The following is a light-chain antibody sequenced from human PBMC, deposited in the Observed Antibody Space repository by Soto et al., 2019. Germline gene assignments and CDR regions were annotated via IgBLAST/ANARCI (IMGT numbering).Light chain of an antibody. CDR3: PHANSFI. CDR1: QGISSC. Sequence: DIQMTQSPSSVSAYVGDRVTITCRASQGISSCLAWYQQKPGKAPKLLIYAASSLQSGVPSRFSGSGSGTDFTLTISGLQPEYFATYYCPHANSFIFGGGTKVGIK. V-gene: IGKV1-12*01. J-gene: IGKJ4*01. CDR2: AAS.